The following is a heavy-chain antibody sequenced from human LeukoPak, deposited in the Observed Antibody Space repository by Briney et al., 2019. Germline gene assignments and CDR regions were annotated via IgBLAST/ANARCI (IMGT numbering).Heavy chain of an antibody. J-gene: IGHJ5*02. D-gene: IGHD3/OR15-3a*01. Sequence: GGSLRLSCAASGFTFSSYSMNWVRQAPGKGLEWVSSISSSSSYIYYADSVKGRFTISRDNAKNTLYLQMNSLRAEDTAVYYCARPAAWTNWFDPWGQGTLVTVSS. CDR1: GFTFSSYS. CDR3: ARPAAWTNWFDP. CDR2: ISSSSSYI. V-gene: IGHV3-21*01.